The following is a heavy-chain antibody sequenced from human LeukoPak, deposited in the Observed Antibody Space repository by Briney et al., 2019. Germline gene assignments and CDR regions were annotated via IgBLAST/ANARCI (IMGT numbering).Heavy chain of an antibody. Sequence: GGSLRLSCAASGFTFSSYSMNWVRQAPGKGLEWVSSISSSSSYIYYADSVKGRFTISRDNAKNSLYLQMNSLRAEDTAVYYCARSRWGPQRGSSDSDYWGQGTLVTVSS. CDR2: ISSSSSYI. CDR1: GFTFSSYS. CDR3: ARSRWGPQRGSSDSDY. J-gene: IGHJ4*02. V-gene: IGHV3-21*01. D-gene: IGHD2-2*01.